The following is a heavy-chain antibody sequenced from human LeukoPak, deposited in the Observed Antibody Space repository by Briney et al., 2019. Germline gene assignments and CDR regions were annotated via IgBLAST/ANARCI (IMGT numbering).Heavy chain of an antibody. Sequence: ASVKVSCKASGGTFSSYAISWVRQAPGQGLEWMGGIIPIFGTANYAQKFQGRVTITADESTSTAYMELSSLRSEDTAVYYCARGGSSSPYYYYYMDVWGKGTTVTVSS. CDR1: GGTFSSYA. V-gene: IGHV1-69*13. CDR2: IIPIFGTA. D-gene: IGHD6-6*01. CDR3: ARGGSSSPYYYYYMDV. J-gene: IGHJ6*03.